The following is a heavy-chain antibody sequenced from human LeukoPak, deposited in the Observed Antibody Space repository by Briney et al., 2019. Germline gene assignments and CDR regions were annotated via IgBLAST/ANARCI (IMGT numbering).Heavy chain of an antibody. CDR1: GYTFTGYY. J-gene: IGHJ4*02. Sequence: ASVKVSCKASGYTFTGYYMHWVRQAPGQGLEWMGWINPNSGGTNYAQKFQGRVTMTRDTSIGTAYMELSRLRSDDTAVYYCATKSSDYYDSSGYYYGYWGQGTLVTVSS. D-gene: IGHD3-22*01. CDR2: INPNSGGT. V-gene: IGHV1-2*02. CDR3: ATKSSDYYDSSGYYYGY.